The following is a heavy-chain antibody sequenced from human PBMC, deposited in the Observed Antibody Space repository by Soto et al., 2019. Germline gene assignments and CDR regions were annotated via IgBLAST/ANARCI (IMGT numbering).Heavy chain of an antibody. CDR1: NDSISSYY. D-gene: IGHD4-17*01. J-gene: IGHJ4*02. CDR3: ARTTRMTTMIDY. Sequence: QVRLQESGPGLVKPSETLSLTCTGSNDSISSYYWSWIRQPPGKGLEWIGYVYYSGGTKYNPSLKRRLTMSLDMSKKQFSLRLTSVTAADTAVYFCARTTRMTTMIDYWGQGTQVTVSS. V-gene: IGHV4-59*01. CDR2: VYYSGGT.